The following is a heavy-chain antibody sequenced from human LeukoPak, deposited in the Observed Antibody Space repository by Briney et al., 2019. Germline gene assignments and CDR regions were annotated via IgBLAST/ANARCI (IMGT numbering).Heavy chain of an antibody. J-gene: IGHJ4*02. V-gene: IGHV3-23*01. D-gene: IGHD3-10*01. CDR2: ISGNGGST. Sequence: PGGSLRLSCAASGFTFSSYAMSWVRQAPGKGLEWVSAISGNGGSTYYADSVKGRFTISRDNSKNTLYLQMNSLRAEDTAVYYCAKDMIYGSGSYYNPIFDYWGQGTLVTVSS. CDR3: AKDMIYGSGSYYNPIFDY. CDR1: GFTFSSYA.